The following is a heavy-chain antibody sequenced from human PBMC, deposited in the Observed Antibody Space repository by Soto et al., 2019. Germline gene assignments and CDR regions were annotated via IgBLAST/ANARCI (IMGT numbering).Heavy chain of an antibody. Sequence: SVKLSGEGSGGRLSRYWLPWVLQNPGKGLEWMGIIYPGDSDTRYSPSFQGQVTISADKSISTAYLPWSSLKASDTAMYYCARRPMLVVGDVFAIWGNGTMVPVSS. CDR2: IYPGDSDT. J-gene: IGHJ3*02. CDR3: ARRPMLVVGDVFAI. D-gene: IGHD3-22*01. V-gene: IGHV5-51*01. CDR1: GGRLSRYW.